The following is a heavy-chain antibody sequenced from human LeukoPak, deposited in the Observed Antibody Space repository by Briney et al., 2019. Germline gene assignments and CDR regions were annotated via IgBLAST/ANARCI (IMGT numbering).Heavy chain of an antibody. V-gene: IGHV4-61*08. Sequence: PSETLSLTCTVSGGSVDTIDYYWSWIRQPPGKGLEWIGYMYHTGSSIYSPSLKSRLTISVDTSKNQFSLNLSSMTAADTAVYYCASSIVGAYDTFDIWGQGTMVTVSS. D-gene: IGHD1-26*01. CDR2: MYHTGSS. J-gene: IGHJ3*02. CDR1: GGSVDTIDYY. CDR3: ASSIVGAYDTFDI.